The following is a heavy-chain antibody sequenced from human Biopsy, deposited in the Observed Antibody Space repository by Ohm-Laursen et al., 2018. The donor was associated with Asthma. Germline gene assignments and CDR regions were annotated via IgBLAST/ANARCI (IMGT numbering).Heavy chain of an antibody. D-gene: IGHD3-9*01. J-gene: IGHJ3*01. CDR1: GYNFISFA. V-gene: IGHV1-3*04. CDR3: ARTYYDFLTGQVKDVFGV. Sequence: ATVKISCKAPGYNFISFAIHWVRQAPGQRLEWMGWVNTGNGDTKYSQKFQGRVTITRDTSASTAYMELRSLRSEGTATYYCARTYYDFLTGQVKDVFGVWGQGTMVTVSS. CDR2: VNTGNGDT.